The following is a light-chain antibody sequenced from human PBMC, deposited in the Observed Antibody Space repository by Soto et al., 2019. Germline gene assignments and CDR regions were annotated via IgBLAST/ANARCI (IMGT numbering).Light chain of an antibody. CDR3: QQSYNTPQP. CDR2: SSS. Sequence: DIQVTKSPSSLSASVGDRVTITCRASLRSSNFLNWYQQRPGQAPKLLISSSSNVQSGVPSRFSGRGSGTEFTLTISVLQPEDAASYCGQQSYNTPQPFGQGTKWEI. V-gene: IGKV1-39*01. J-gene: IGKJ1*01. CDR1: LRSSNF.